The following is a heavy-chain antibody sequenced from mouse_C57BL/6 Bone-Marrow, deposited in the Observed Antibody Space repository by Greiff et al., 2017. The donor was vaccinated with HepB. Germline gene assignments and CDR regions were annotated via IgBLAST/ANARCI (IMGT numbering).Heavy chain of an antibody. CDR2: IYPGSGST. D-gene: IGHD2-14*01. V-gene: IGHV1-55*01. CDR1: GYTFTSYW. CDR3: ARGAYWYERGAMDY. Sequence: QVQLQQSGAELVKPGASVKMSCKASGYTFTSYWITWVKQRPGQGLEWIGDIYPGSGSTNYNEKFKSKATLTVDTSSSTAYMQLSSLTSEDSAVYYCARGAYWYERGAMDYWGQGTSVTVSS. J-gene: IGHJ4*01.